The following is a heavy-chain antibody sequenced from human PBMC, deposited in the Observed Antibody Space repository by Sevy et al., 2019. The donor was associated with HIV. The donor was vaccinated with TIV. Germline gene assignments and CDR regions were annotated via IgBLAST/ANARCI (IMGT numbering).Heavy chain of an antibody. D-gene: IGHD7-27*01. V-gene: IGHV3-33*01. CDR3: ARGVSLGIPYFEY. Sequence: GGSLRLSCVASGFTFSDYGMHWVRQAPGKGLEWVALFWYDGTNTNYAVSVKGRFTISKDNSKNTVYLQMNSLRAEDTAVYYCARGVSLGIPYFEYWGQGTLVTVSS. J-gene: IGHJ4*02. CDR1: GFTFSDYG. CDR2: FWYDGTNT.